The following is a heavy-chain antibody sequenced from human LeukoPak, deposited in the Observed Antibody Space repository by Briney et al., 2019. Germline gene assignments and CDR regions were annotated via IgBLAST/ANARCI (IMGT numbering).Heavy chain of an antibody. CDR2: IRSKAYGGTT. V-gene: IGHV3-49*04. CDR1: GFTVSSND. J-gene: IGHJ4*02. D-gene: IGHD2-2*01. CDR3: TRDYCSSTSCRYYFDY. Sequence: PGGSLRLSCAAFGFTVSSNDMSWVRQAPGKGLEWVGFIRSKAYGGTTEYAASVKGRFTISRDDSKSIAYLQMNSLKTEDTAVYYCTRDYCSSTSCRYYFDYWGQGTLVTVSS.